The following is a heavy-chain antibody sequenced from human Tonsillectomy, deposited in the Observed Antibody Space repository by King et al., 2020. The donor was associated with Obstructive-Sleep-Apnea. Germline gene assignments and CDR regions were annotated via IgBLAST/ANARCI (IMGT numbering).Heavy chain of an antibody. CDR2: ISSSSSTI. D-gene: IGHD2-21*01. CDR3: AREVFAIPYYFDY. J-gene: IGHJ4*02. V-gene: IGHV3-48*04. CDR1: GFTFSSYS. Sequence: VQLVESGGGLVQPGGSLRLSCAASGFTFSSYSMNWVRQAPGKGLEWVSYISSSSSTIYYADSVKGRFTIFRDNAKNSLYLQMNSLRAEDTAVYYCAREVFAIPYYFDYWGQGTLVTVSS.